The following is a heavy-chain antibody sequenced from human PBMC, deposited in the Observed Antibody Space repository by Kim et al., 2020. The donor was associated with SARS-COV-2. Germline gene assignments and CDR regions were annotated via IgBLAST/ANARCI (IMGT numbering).Heavy chain of an antibody. CDR1: AFTFNKFA. V-gene: IGHV3-23*01. CDR2: ISASGAAT. CDR3: AKYEWSSSFFLAYFDS. J-gene: IGHJ4*02. Sequence: GGSLRLSCAGSAFTFNKFAMAWVRQAPGKGLEWVAGISASGAATYYADSVKGRFTISRDNSKNTLNLKMNSLRVEDSATYYCAKYEWSSSFFLAYFDSWGQGSLVTVS. D-gene: IGHD3-3*01.